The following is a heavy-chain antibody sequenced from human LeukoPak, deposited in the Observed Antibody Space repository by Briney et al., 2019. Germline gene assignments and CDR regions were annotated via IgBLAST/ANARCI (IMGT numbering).Heavy chain of an antibody. J-gene: IGHJ4*02. CDR3: ARDGTSTDDY. Sequence: ASVRVSCKTSGYTFSNFGINWVRQAPGQGLEWMGWISGNNDNPNYGQKFQGRFTVTTDSSTSTAYMELRNLTFDDTTVYYCARDGTSTDDYWGQGTLVTVSS. V-gene: IGHV1-18*01. CDR1: GYTFSNFG. D-gene: IGHD2-2*01. CDR2: ISGNNDNP.